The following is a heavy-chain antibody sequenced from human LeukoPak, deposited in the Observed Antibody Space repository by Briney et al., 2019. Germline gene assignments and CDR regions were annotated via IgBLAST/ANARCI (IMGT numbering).Heavy chain of an antibody. CDR3: ARDTTYSP. CDR1: GFTVSTSY. CDR2: IYSGGST. J-gene: IGHJ5*02. V-gene: IGHV3-66*02. D-gene: IGHD1-26*01. Sequence: PGGSLRLSCAASGFTVSTSYMNWVRQAPGKGLQWVSTIYSGGSTFHADSVKGRFTVSRDNSRNTLYLQMDSLRPEGTAVYYCARDTTYSPWGQGTLVTVSS.